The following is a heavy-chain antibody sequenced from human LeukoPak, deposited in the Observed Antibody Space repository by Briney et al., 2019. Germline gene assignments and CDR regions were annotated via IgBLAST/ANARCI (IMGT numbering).Heavy chain of an antibody. CDR3: ARYYYDSSGWFDY. V-gene: IGHV7-4-1*02. Sequence: ASVKVSCKASGYTFTGYYMHWVRQAPGQGLEWMGWINTNTGNPTYAQGFTGRFVFSLDTSVSTAYLQINSLKAEDTAVYYCARYYYDSSGWFDYWGQGTLVTVSS. J-gene: IGHJ4*02. D-gene: IGHD3-22*01. CDR1: GYTFTGYY. CDR2: INTNTGNP.